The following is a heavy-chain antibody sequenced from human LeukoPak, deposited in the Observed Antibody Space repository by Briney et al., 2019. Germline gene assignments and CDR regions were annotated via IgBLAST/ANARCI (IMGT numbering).Heavy chain of an antibody. CDR3: ARVSYYYGSGDYYYGMDV. J-gene: IGHJ6*04. CDR2: TYYRSKWYN. V-gene: IGHV6-1*01. D-gene: IGHD3-10*01. Sequence: SQTLSLTCAISGDSVSSNSAAWNWIRQSPSRGIEWLGRTYYRSKWYNDYAVSVKSRITINPDTSKNQFSLQLNSVTPEDTAVYYCARVSYYYGSGDYYYGMDVWGKGTTVTVSS. CDR1: GDSVSSNSAA.